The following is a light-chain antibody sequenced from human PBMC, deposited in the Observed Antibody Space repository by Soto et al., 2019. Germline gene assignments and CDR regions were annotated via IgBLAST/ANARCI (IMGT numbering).Light chain of an antibody. CDR3: QQRSRWPLT. V-gene: IGKV3-11*01. CDR1: QSVFDF. Sequence: EIVLTQSPATLSLSPGERATLSCRASQSVFDFLDWLQQKPGQAPRVLIYDASKRAAGIPDRFSGSGSETHFTPTISSLEPEDFAVYYCQQRSRWPLTFGTGTKVDIK. J-gene: IGKJ3*01. CDR2: DAS.